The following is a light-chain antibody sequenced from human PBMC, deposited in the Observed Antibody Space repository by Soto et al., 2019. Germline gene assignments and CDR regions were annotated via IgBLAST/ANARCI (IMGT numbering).Light chain of an antibody. CDR1: QVVSSSY. Sequence: EIVLTQSPGALSLSPGERASLSCRARQVVSSSYLAWYQQKPGQAPRLLIYGASTRATGIPARFSGSGSGTEFTLTISSLQSEDFAVYYCQQYNIWPPITFGQGTRLEIK. CDR2: GAS. CDR3: QQYNIWPPIT. V-gene: IGKV3D-15*01. J-gene: IGKJ5*01.